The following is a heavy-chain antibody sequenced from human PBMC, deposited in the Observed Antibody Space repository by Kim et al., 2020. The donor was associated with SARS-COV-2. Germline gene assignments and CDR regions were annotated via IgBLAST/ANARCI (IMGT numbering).Heavy chain of an antibody. Sequence: SETLSLTCTVSGGSISSGGYYWSWIRQHPGKGLEWIGYIYYSGSTYYNPSLKSRVTISVDTSKNQFSLKLSSVTAADTAVYYCARDRWELLVSRYYGMDVWGQGTTVTVSS. J-gene: IGHJ6*02. D-gene: IGHD1-26*01. CDR3: ARDRWELLVSRYYGMDV. CDR1: GGSISSGGYY. V-gene: IGHV4-31*03. CDR2: IYYSGST.